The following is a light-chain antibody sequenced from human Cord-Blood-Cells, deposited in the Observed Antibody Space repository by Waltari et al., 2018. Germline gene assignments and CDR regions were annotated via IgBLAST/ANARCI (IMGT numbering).Light chain of an antibody. CDR1: SSNLGNNA. Sequence: QSVLTQSPSVSEAPRQRVTISCSGSSSNLGNNAVNWYQQFPGKAPKLLIYYDDLLPSGVSDRFSGSKSGTSASLAISGLQSEDEADYYCAAWDDSLNGVVFGGGTKLTVL. V-gene: IGLV1-36*01. CDR2: YDD. CDR3: AAWDDSLNGVV. J-gene: IGLJ2*01.